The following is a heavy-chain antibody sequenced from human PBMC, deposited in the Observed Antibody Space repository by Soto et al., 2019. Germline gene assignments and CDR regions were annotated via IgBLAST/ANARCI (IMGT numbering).Heavy chain of an antibody. D-gene: IGHD6-13*01. CDR3: ARVGIAAAGTSRPYGMDV. V-gene: IGHV3-33*01. CDR1: GFTFSSYG. CDR2: IWYDGSNK. J-gene: IGHJ6*02. Sequence: GGSLRLSCAASGFTFSSYGMHWVCQAPGKGLEWVAVIWYDGSNKYYADSVKGRFTISRDNSKNTLYLQMNSLRAEDTAVYYCARVGIAAAGTSRPYGMDVWGQGTTVTVSS.